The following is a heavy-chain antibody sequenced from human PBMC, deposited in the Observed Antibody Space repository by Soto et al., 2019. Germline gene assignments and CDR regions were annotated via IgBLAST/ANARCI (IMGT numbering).Heavy chain of an antibody. CDR3: ARYLRNGLYYMAV. CDR2: IYNSGST. V-gene: IGHV4-59*08. J-gene: IGHJ6*03. D-gene: IGHD3-3*01. CDR1: GDSINSDY. Sequence: GSPSETLSLTCTVSGDSINSDYWSWVRQPPGKGLEWIGYIYNSGSTNYNPSLKSRVTMSLDPSKNQFSLKLSSVTAADTAVYYCARYLRNGLYYMAVWGEGTTVTVSS.